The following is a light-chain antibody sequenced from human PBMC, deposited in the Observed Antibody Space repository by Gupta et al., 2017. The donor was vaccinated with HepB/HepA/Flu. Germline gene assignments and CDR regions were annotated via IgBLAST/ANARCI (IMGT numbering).Light chain of an antibody. J-gene: IGKJ2*01. CDR3: HHYCSSLYT. CDR1: QTISVNY. V-gene: IGKV3-20*01. Sequence: EIVFTQSPGTLSWSPGERATGSCRASQTISVNYLAWFQQKPGQAPRLLIYGASTRATGIPDRFSGSGSGTDFTLSISRLEPEDFAVYYCHHYCSSLYTFGQGTXLEIK. CDR2: GAS.